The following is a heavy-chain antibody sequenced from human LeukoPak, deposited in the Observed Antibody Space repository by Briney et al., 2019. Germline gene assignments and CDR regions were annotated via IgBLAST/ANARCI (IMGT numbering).Heavy chain of an antibody. D-gene: IGHD3-22*01. J-gene: IGHJ4*02. CDR1: GYTFTNYA. CDR3: ARDYLGYYDSSGYYKFDY. V-gene: IGHV1-18*01. CDR2: ISGYNGNT. Sequence: ASVKVSCKASGYTFTNYAVTWVRQAPGQGLEWMGWISGYNGNTNIAQKFQDRVTMTTDTSTSTAYMELRSLRSDDTAVYYCARDYLGYYDSSGYYKFDYWGQGTLVTVSS.